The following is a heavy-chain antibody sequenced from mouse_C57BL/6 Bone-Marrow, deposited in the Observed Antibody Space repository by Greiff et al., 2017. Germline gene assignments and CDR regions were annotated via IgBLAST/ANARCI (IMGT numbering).Heavy chain of an antibody. Sequence: DVKLVESEGGLVQPGSSMKLSCTASGFTFSDYYMAWVRQVPEKGLEWVANINYDGSSTYYLDSLKSRFIISRDNAKNILYLQMSSLKSEDTATYYCAREAYDYSYYFDYWGQGTTLTVSS. J-gene: IGHJ2*01. V-gene: IGHV5-16*01. D-gene: IGHD2-4*01. CDR1: GFTFSDYY. CDR3: AREAYDYSYYFDY. CDR2: INYDGSST.